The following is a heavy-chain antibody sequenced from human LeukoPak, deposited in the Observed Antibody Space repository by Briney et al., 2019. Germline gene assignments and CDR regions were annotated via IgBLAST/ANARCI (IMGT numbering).Heavy chain of an antibody. Sequence: GGSLRLSCAASGFTFSSYAMSWVRQAPGKGLEWVSAISGSGGSTYYADSVKGPFTISRDNSKNTLYLQMNSLRAEDTAVYYCAPPAKGYYDSSGYYLEYWGQGTLVTVSS. CDR1: GFTFSSYA. J-gene: IGHJ4*02. CDR3: APPAKGYYDSSGYYLEY. CDR2: ISGSGGST. D-gene: IGHD3-22*01. V-gene: IGHV3-23*01.